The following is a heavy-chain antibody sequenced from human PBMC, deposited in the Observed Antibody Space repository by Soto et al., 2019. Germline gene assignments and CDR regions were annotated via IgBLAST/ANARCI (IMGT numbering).Heavy chain of an antibody. CDR3: AKESQVSGYDYPYFDY. CDR1: GFTFSSYG. CDR2: ISYDGSNK. V-gene: IGHV3-30*18. Sequence: PGESLKISCAASGFTFSSYGMHWVRQAPGKGLEWVAVISYDGSNKYYADSVKGRFTISRDNSKNTLYLQMNSLRAEDTAVYYCAKESQVSGYDYPYFDYWGQGTLVTVSS. D-gene: IGHD5-12*01. J-gene: IGHJ4*02.